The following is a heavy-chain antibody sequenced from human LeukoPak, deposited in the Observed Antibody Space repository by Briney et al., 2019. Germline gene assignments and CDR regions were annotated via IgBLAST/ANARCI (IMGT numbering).Heavy chain of an antibody. D-gene: IGHD2-8*01. Sequence: PGGSLRLSCAASGFTFDDYGMSWVRQAPGKGLEWVSGINWNGGSTGYADSVKGRFTISRDNAKNSLYLQMNSLRAEDTALYYCARDLYCTNGVCFPTDYWGQGTPVTVSS. V-gene: IGHV3-20*04. CDR2: INWNGGST. CDR1: GFTFDDYG. CDR3: ARDLYCTNGVCFPTDY. J-gene: IGHJ4*02.